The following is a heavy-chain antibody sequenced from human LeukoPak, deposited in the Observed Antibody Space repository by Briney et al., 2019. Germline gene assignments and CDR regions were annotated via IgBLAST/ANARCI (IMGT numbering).Heavy chain of an antibody. V-gene: IGHV1-18*01. CDR3: AASSGWYPGY. Sequence: ASVKVSCKASGYTFTSYGISWVRQAPGQGLEWIGWISAYNGNTNYVQKLQGRVTMTTDTSTSPAYMELRNLRSDDTAVYYCAASSGWYPGYWGQGTLVTVSS. J-gene: IGHJ4*02. CDR2: ISAYNGNT. D-gene: IGHD6-19*01. CDR1: GYTFTSYG.